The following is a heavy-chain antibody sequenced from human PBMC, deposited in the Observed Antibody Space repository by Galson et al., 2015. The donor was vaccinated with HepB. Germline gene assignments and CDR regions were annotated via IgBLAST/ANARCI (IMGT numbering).Heavy chain of an antibody. J-gene: IGHJ6*02. CDR3: ARGGTNLPPVTSYGLDV. Sequence: SVKVSCKASGYTFSGYFMHWVRQAPGQGLEWMGWINPNTGGANYAQKFQGWVTMTRDTSISTAYMDLTRLKSDDTAVYFCARGGTNLPPVTSYGLDVWGQGTTVTVSS. CDR1: GYTFSGYF. V-gene: IGHV1-2*04. CDR2: INPNTGGA. D-gene: IGHD5-18*01.